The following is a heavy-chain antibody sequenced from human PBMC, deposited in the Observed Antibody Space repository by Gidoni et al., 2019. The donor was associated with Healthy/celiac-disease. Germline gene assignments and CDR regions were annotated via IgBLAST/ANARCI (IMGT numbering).Heavy chain of an antibody. Sequence: EVQLVESGGGLVQPGGSLRLSCAASGFTFSSYSMNWVRQAPGKGLEWFSYISSSSSTIYYADSVKGRFTISRDNAKNSLYLQMNSLRAEDTAVYYCARAPRDGDYVDYWGQGTLVTVSS. CDR2: ISSSSSTI. CDR3: ARAPRDGDYVDY. CDR1: GFTFSSYS. J-gene: IGHJ4*02. D-gene: IGHD4-17*01. V-gene: IGHV3-48*01.